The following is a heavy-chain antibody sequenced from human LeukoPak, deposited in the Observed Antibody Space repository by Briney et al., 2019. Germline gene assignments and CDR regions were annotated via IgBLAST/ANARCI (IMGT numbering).Heavy chain of an antibody. Sequence: PGGSLRLSCAASGFTFSSYSMNWVRQAQGKGLEWVSSISSSSSYIYYADSVKGRFTISRDNAKNSLYLQMNSLRAEDTAVYYCARDSSYYYDSSGYAHDYWGQGTLVTVSS. V-gene: IGHV3-21*01. D-gene: IGHD3-22*01. CDR2: ISSSSSYI. J-gene: IGHJ4*02. CDR1: GFTFSSYS. CDR3: ARDSSYYYDSSGYAHDY.